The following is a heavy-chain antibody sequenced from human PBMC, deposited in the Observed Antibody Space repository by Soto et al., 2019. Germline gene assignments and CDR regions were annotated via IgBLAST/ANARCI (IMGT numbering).Heavy chain of an antibody. CDR1: GGTFSTYA. D-gene: IGHD5-12*01. V-gene: IGHV1-69*12. CDR2: IIPMFGTA. CDR3: ASGIQRWLRRINNGYSG. J-gene: IGHJ4*02. Sequence: QVQLVQSGAEVKKPESSVKVSCKAPGGTFSTYAISWVRQAPGQGLEWMGGIIPMFGTANYAQRFQDRVTITADESTNRAYMEMSSLRSEDTAVSFCASGIQRWLRRINNGYSGWGQGTLVTVSS.